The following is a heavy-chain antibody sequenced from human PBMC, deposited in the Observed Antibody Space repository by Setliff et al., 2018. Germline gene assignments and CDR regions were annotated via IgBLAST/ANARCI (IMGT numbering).Heavy chain of an antibody. V-gene: IGHV1-18*01. J-gene: IGHJ4*02. CDR3: ARLEYGAYVDY. CDR2: ISAYNGKT. D-gene: IGHD2-8*01. CDR1: GYTFTSYG. Sequence: ASVKVSCKASGYTFTSYGISWVRQAPGQGLEWMGWISAYNGKTKYAQKFQGRVTMTTDTSTSTAYMQLSSLRSDDTAVYYCARLEYGAYVDYWGQGTLVTVSS.